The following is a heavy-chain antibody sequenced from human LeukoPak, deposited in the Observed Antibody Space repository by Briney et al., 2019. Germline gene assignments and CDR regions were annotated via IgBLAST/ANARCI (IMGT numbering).Heavy chain of an antibody. CDR3: ARVFVYCSGGSCYWGWFDP. CDR2: IYYSGST. V-gene: IGHV4-59*12. J-gene: IGHJ5*02. Sequence: SETLSLTCTVSGGSISSYYWNWIRQPPGKGLEWIGYIYYSGSTNYNPSLKSRVTISVDTSKNQFSLKLSSVTAADTAVYYCARVFVYCSGGSCYWGWFDPWGQGTLVTVSS. CDR1: GGSISSYY. D-gene: IGHD2-15*01.